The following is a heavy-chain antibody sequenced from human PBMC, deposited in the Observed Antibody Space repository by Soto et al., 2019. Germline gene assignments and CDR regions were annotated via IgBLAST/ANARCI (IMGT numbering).Heavy chain of an antibody. CDR1: DGSISDSRYY. V-gene: IGHV4-39*01. CDR2: ISHEGNT. J-gene: IGHJ5*02. CDR3: ARLGVTNWFDP. D-gene: IGHD3-3*01. Sequence: PSETLSLTCSVLDGSISDSRYYWGWIRQSPDKRFEWIGSISHEGNTYYNPSLKSRVTVSVDTSKNQFSLKLTSVTAADTAVYYCARLGVTNWFDPWGQGTLVTVYS.